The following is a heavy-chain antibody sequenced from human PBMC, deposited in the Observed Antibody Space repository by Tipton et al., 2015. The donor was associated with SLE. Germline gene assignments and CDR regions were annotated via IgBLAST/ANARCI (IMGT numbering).Heavy chain of an antibody. Sequence: SLRLSCAASGFTSSSYAMHWVRQAPGKGLEWVAVISYDGSNKYYADSVKGRFTISRDNSKNTLYLQMNSLRAEDTAVYYCARSFVPTALYGMDVWGQGTTVTVSS. CDR2: ISYDGSNK. J-gene: IGHJ6*02. CDR1: GFTSSSYA. D-gene: IGHD6-6*01. CDR3: ARSFVPTALYGMDV. V-gene: IGHV3-30*04.